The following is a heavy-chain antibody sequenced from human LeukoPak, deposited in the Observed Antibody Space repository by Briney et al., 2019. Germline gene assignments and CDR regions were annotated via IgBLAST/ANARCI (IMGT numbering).Heavy chain of an antibody. J-gene: IGHJ4*02. CDR1: GGSISSSSYY. CDR2: IYYSGST. D-gene: IGHD4-17*01. CDR3: ARDQGSDYGDYVLDY. Sequence: KPSETLSLTCTVSGGSISSSSYYWGWIRQPPGKGLEWIGSIYYSGSTYYNPSLKSRVTISVDTSKNQFSLKLSSVTAADTAVYYCARDQGSDYGDYVLDYWGQGTLVTVSS. V-gene: IGHV4-39*07.